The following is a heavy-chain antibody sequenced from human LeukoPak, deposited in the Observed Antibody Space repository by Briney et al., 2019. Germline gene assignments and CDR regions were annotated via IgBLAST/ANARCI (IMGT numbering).Heavy chain of an antibody. V-gene: IGHV3-13*01. CDR1: GFTFSIFD. CDR2: IGTASDT. Sequence: GGSLRLSCAASGFTFSIFDMHWDRQPTGQDLEWVSTIGTASDTYYPGSVEGRFTLSRDNAKNSLYLQMNSLTAGDTAVYYCARGPPRGKYYYMDVWGKGTTVTVSS. J-gene: IGHJ6*03. D-gene: IGHD1-1*01. CDR3: ARGPPRGKYYYMDV.